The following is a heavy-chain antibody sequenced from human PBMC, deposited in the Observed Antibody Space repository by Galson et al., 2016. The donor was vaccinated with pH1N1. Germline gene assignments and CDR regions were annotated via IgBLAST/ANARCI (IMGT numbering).Heavy chain of an antibody. J-gene: IGHJ6*02. CDR1: GFTFSSYS. CDR3: ARVNHCYYYGMYV. V-gene: IGHV3-48*01. Sequence: SLRLSCAASGFTFSSYSMNWVRQAPGKGLEWVSYISSSSSTIYYADSVKGRFTISRDNAKNSLYLQMNSLRAEDTAVYYCARVNHCYYYGMYVCGQGTTVTVSS. CDR2: ISSSSSTI. D-gene: IGHD1-14*01.